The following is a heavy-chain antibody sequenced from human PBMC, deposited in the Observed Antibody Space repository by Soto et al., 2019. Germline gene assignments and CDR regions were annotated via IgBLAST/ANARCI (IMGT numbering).Heavy chain of an antibody. J-gene: IGHJ4*02. CDR2: ISYDGSNK. Sequence: GVSLRLSCAASGFTFSSYGMHWVRQAPGKGREWVAVISYDGSNKYYADSVKGRFTISRDNSKNTLYLQMNSLRAEDTAVYYCAKAGTCTQLSLVDDWGQGTRVNVSS. CDR3: AKAGTCTQLSLVDD. CDR1: GFTFSSYG. V-gene: IGHV3-30*18. D-gene: IGHD5-18*01.